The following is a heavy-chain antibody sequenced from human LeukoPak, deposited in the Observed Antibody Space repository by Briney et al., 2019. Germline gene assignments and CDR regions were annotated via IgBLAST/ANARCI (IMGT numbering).Heavy chain of an antibody. V-gene: IGHV1-2*02. CDR3: ARGSSGYGGDWFDP. D-gene: IGHD3-22*01. Sequence: ASVKVSCKASGYTFTGYYMHWVRQAPGQGLEWMGWINPNSGGTNYAQKFQGRVTMTRDRSISTAYMELSRLRSDDTAVYYCARGSSGYGGDWFDPWGQGTLVTVSS. J-gene: IGHJ5*02. CDR1: GYTFTGYY. CDR2: INPNSGGT.